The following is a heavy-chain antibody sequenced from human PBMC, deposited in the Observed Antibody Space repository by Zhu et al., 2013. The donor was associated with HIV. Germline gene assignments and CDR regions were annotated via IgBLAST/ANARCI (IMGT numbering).Heavy chain of an antibody. J-gene: IGHJ4*02. V-gene: IGHV4-38-2*02. Sequence: QVQLQESGPGLVKPSETLSLTCTVSGYSISSGYYWGWIRQPPGKGLEWIGSIYHSGSTYYNPSLKSRVTISVDTSKNQFSLKLSSVTAADTAVYYCAREVLWGXLDYWGQGTLVTVSS. CDR2: IYHSGST. CDR3: AREVLWGXLDY. CDR1: GYSISSGYY. D-gene: IGHD3-16*01.